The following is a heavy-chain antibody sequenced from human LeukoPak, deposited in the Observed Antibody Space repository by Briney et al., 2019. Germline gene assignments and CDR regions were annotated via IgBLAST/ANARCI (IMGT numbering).Heavy chain of an antibody. V-gene: IGHV3-21*01. D-gene: IGHD3-3*01. CDR3: ARDLGYYDFWSTRGGFDY. Sequence: GGSLRLSCAASGFTFSSYSMNWVRQAPGKGLEWVSSISSSSSYIYYSDSVKGRFTISRDNAKNSLYLQMNSLRADATAVYYCARDLGYYDFWSTRGGFDYWGQGTLVTVSS. CDR2: ISSSSSYI. CDR1: GFTFSSYS. J-gene: IGHJ4*02.